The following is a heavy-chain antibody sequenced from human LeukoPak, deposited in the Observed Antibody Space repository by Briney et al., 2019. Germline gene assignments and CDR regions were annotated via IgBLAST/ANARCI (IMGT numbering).Heavy chain of an antibody. V-gene: IGHV3-23*01. CDR2: ISGSGSST. J-gene: IGHJ4*02. CDR3: AKLIDAAGADY. CDR1: GFTFSNYA. D-gene: IGHD6-13*01. Sequence: GGSLRLSCAASGFTFSNYAMTWVRQAPGKGLEWVSSISGSGSSTYYADSVKGRFTISRDNSKNTLYLQMNSLRAEDTAVYYCAKLIDAAGADYWGQGTLVTVSS.